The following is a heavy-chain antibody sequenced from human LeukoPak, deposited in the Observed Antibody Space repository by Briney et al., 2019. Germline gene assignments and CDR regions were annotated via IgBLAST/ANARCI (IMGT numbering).Heavy chain of an antibody. J-gene: IGHJ6*02. Sequence: SGGSLRLSCAASGFTFSSYAMHWVRQAPGKGLEWVAVISYDGSNKYYADSVKGRLTISRDNSKNTLYLQMNSLRAEDTAVYYCAKDIVVVPAAYYYYYGMDVWGQGTTVTVSS. CDR2: ISYDGSNK. CDR1: GFTFSSYA. CDR3: AKDIVVVPAAYYYYYGMDV. V-gene: IGHV3-30*18. D-gene: IGHD2-2*01.